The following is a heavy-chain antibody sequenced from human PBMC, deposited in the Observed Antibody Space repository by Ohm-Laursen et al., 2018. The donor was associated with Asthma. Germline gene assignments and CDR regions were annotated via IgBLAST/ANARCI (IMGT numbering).Heavy chain of an antibody. V-gene: IGHV3-21*01. CDR2: ISSSSSYI. D-gene: IGHD4-17*01. CDR1: GFTFSDYY. J-gene: IGHJ4*02. Sequence: GSLRLSCAASGFTFSDYYMNWVRQAPGKGLEWVSSISSSSSYIYYADSVKGRFTISRDNAKNSLYLQMNSLRAEDTAVYYCARGVNFLDYGDYETTDYWGQGALVTVSS. CDR3: ARGVNFLDYGDYETTDY.